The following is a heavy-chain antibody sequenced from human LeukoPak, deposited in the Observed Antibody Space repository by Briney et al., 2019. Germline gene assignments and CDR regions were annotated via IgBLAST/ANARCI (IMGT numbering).Heavy chain of an antibody. CDR3: ATGSNSATSDAFDI. Sequence: SETLSLTCSVSGGSINRYYWTWIRQPPGKGLEWIGYIHYSGTTNYNPSPRSRVTMSVDTAKNQVSLNLKSVTAADTAVYYCATGSNSATSDAFDIWGQGTMVTVSS. D-gene: IGHD1-26*01. J-gene: IGHJ3*02. CDR1: GGSINRYY. CDR2: IHYSGTT. V-gene: IGHV4-59*01.